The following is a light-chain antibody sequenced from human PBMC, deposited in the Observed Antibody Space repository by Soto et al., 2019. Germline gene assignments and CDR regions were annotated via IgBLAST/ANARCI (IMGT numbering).Light chain of an antibody. J-gene: IGLJ2*01. CDR1: SSNIGSAY. CDR3: AAWDDSLVV. Sequence: QPVLTQSPSASGTPGQTVTISCSGSSSNIGSAYIYWYQHLPGTAPKLLIYRNNQRPSGVPDRFSASKSGTSASLAISGLRSEDDADYYCAAWDDSLVVFGGGTKVTVL. CDR2: RNN. V-gene: IGLV1-47*01.